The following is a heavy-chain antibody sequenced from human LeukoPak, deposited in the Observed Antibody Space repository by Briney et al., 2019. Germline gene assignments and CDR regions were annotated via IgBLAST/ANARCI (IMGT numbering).Heavy chain of an antibody. CDR2: IAYSRTT. J-gene: IGHJ4*02. Sequence: SETLSLTCTVSGGSISTSTCYWGWIRQPPGKGLEWIGNIAYSRTTYYNPSLKSRVTISVDTSKNQFSLKLSSVTAADTAVYYYARRSSFYGFIDYWGPGTLVTVSS. D-gene: IGHD5/OR15-5a*01. CDR1: GGSISTSTCY. V-gene: IGHV4-39*01. CDR3: ARRSSFYGFIDY.